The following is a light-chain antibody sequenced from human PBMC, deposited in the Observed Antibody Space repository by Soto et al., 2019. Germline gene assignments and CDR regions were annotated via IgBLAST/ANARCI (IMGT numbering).Light chain of an antibody. J-gene: IGLJ1*01. CDR1: SSDVGSYNL. CDR2: KVS. V-gene: IGLV2-14*02. CDR3: SSYTSNSSV. Sequence: QSALTQPASVSGSPGQSITISCTGTSSDVGSYNLVSWYQHHPGTAPKLIIYKVSKRPSGVSNRFSASKSGNTASLTISGLQAEDYADYYCSSYTSNSSVFGTGTKVTVL.